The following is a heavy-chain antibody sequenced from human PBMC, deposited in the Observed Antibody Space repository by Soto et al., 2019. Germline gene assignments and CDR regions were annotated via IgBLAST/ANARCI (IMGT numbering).Heavy chain of an antibody. CDR1: GFTFSSYG. Sequence: QVQLVESGGGVVQPGRSLRLSCAASGFTFSSYGMHWVRQAQGKGLEWVAVIWYDGSNKYYADSVKGRFTISRDNSKNTLYLQMNSLRAVDTAVYYCARDRGDYYYYYYMDVWGKGTTVTVSS. CDR2: IWYDGSNK. V-gene: IGHV3-33*01. J-gene: IGHJ6*03. D-gene: IGHD3-10*01. CDR3: ARDRGDYYYYYYMDV.